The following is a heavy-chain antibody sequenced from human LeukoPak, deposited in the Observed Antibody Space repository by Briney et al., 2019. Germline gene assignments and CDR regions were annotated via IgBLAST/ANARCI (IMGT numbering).Heavy chain of an antibody. V-gene: IGHV1-8*02. CDR3: ARGQELWFGELPNWFDP. J-gene: IGHJ5*02. Sequence: PSVKVFCKASGYTFTVYYIHCVRHAPRKALEWMRCINPNSGNTDYGQRFQGRVTMTRNTSIRTAYIELGSLRSEETAVYYCARGQELWFGELPNWFDPWGQGTLVPVSS. CDR1: GYTFTVYY. D-gene: IGHD3-10*01. CDR2: INPNSGNT.